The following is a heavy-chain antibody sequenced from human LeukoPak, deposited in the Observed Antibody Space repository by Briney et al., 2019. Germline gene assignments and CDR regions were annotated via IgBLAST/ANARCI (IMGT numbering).Heavy chain of an antibody. J-gene: IGHJ3*02. V-gene: IGHV4-59*01. CDR1: GGSISSYY. Sequence: MTSETLSLTCTVSGGSISSYYWSWIRQPPGKGLEWIGYIYYSGSTNYNPSLKSRVTISVDTSKNQFSLKLSSVTAADTAVYYCARGGPPLGPGSLDIWGQGTMVTVSS. CDR2: IYYSGST. D-gene: IGHD3-16*01. CDR3: ARGGPPLGPGSLDI.